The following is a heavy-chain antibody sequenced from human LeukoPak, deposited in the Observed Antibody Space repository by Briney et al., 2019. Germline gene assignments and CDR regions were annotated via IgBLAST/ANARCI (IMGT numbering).Heavy chain of an antibody. Sequence: SETLSLTCAVYGGSFSGYYWSWIRQPPGKGLEWMGEINHSGSTNYNPSLKSRVTISVDTSKNQFSLKLSSVTAADTAVYYCARGYGVMITFGGVLDYWGQGTLVTVSS. J-gene: IGHJ4*02. CDR2: INHSGST. CDR3: ARGYGVMITFGGVLDY. V-gene: IGHV4-34*01. CDR1: GGSFSGYY. D-gene: IGHD3-16*01.